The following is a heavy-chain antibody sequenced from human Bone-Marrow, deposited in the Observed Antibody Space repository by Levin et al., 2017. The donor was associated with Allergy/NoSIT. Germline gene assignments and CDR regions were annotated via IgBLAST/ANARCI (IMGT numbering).Heavy chain of an antibody. J-gene: IGHJ4*02. D-gene: IGHD2-8*01. V-gene: IGHV1-58*01. CDR1: GFTYSNSA. Sequence: ASVKVSCKASGFTYSNSAVQWVRQARGQRLEWIGWIIVSSGQTNYAQKLQQRLTITRDMSTGTSYMELSDLTSEDSAVYYCAAEIYSNGLGCHFGSWGQGSLVTVSS. CDR3: AAEIYSNGLGCHFGS. CDR2: IIVSSGQT.